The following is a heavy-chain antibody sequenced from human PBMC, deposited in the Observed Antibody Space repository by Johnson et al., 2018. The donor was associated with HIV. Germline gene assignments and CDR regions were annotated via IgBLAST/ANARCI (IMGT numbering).Heavy chain of an antibody. Sequence: QVQLVESGGGVVQPGRSLRLSCAASGFTFSSYGMHWVRQAPGKGLEWVAFIRYDGSNKYYADSVKGRFTISRENSKNTRYLQMNSLRAEDTAVYYCAKVPRGGAFDIWGQGTMVTVSS. CDR3: AKVPRGGAFDI. D-gene: IGHD1-1*01. CDR1: GFTFSSYG. J-gene: IGHJ3*02. V-gene: IGHV3-30*02. CDR2: IRYDGSNK.